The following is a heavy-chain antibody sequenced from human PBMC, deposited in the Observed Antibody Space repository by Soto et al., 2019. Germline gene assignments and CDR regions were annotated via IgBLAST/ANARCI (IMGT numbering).Heavy chain of an antibody. Sequence: QVQLVQSGAEVKKPGASVKVSCKASGYTFTSYGISWVRQAPGQGLEWMGWISAYNGNTNYAQKLQGRVTMTTDTSTSTAYMELSSLRSDDTAVYYCARDQTEAHYDYIWGSYRREFDYWGQGTLVTVSS. CDR3: ARDQTEAHYDYIWGSYRREFDY. CDR2: ISAYNGNT. CDR1: GYTFTSYG. V-gene: IGHV1-18*01. J-gene: IGHJ4*02. D-gene: IGHD3-16*02.